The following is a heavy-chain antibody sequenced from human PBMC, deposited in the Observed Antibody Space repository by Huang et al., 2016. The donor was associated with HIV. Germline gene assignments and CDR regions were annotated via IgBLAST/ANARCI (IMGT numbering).Heavy chain of an antibody. CDR3: ARDWSFGSSTSPAD. CDR2: LKPKRGGT. J-gene: IGHJ4*02. Sequence: QVQLVQSGAEVKNPGASVRVSCKASGYAFTNSNIHWVRQAPGQGLEWMGWLKPKRGGTIYAQRCQGRITMTRDTTISTVHMDLRRIQSDDTAVYFCARDWSFGSSTSPADWGQGTLVTVSS. D-gene: IGHD6-6*01. V-gene: IGHV1-2*02. CDR1: GYAFTNSN.